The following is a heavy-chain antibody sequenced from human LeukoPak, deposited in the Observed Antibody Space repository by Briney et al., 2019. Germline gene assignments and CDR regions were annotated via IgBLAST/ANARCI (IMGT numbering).Heavy chain of an antibody. CDR2: ISRSGANT. CDR3: ARDRYIYGLTDYYFDY. V-gene: IGHV3-23*01. J-gene: IGHJ4*02. CDR1: GLTFSILD. D-gene: IGHD5-18*01. Sequence: GGSLRLSCAASGLTFSILDMNWVRQAPGKGLEWVSGISRSGANTYYADSVKGRFTISRDNSKNTLYLQMNSLRAEDTAVYYCARDRYIYGLTDYYFDYWGQGTLVTVSS.